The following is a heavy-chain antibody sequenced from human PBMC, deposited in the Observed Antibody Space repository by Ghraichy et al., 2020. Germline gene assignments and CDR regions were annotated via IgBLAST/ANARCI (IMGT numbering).Heavy chain of an antibody. CDR2: ISGSGGRT. J-gene: IGHJ4*02. Sequence: GGSLRLSCAASGFTFSSYAMSWVRQAPGKGLEWVSVISGSGGRTYYAESVKGRFTISRDNSKNTLYLQMNSLRAEDTAVYYCARTYYYDSRQPYYFDYWGQGTLVTVSS. CDR3: ARTYYYDSRQPYYFDY. V-gene: IGHV3-23*01. D-gene: IGHD3-22*01. CDR1: GFTFSSYA.